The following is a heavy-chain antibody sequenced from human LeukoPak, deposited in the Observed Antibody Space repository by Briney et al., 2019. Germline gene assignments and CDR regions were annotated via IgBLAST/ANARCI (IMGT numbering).Heavy chain of an antibody. V-gene: IGHV3-48*04. CDR2: IDVVRNTI. CDR3: ARGFLNWFDP. J-gene: IGHJ5*02. Sequence: GGSLRLSCAASGFTFSTYSMNWVRQAPGKGLEWVSHIDVVRNTIYYADSVKGRFTISRDNAKNSLYLQMNSLRAEDTALYHCARGFLNWFDPWGQGTLVTVSS. CDR1: GFTFSTYS.